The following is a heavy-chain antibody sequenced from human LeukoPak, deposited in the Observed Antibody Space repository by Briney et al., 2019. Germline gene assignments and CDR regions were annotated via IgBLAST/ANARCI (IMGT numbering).Heavy chain of an antibody. CDR2: VSSSGGTI. V-gene: IGHV3-48*03. J-gene: IGHJ3*02. D-gene: IGHD3-10*01. Sequence: QSGGSLRLSCAASGFTFSSYEMDWVRQAPGKGLEWVSYVSSSGGTIFYADSVKGRFTISRDSSKNTLYLDLNSLRAGDTAVYYRAKEAMSSIWGQGTMVTVSS. CDR3: AKEAMSSI. CDR1: GFTFSSYE.